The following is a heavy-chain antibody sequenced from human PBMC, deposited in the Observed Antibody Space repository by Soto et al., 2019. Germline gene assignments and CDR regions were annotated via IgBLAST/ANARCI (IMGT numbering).Heavy chain of an antibody. CDR1: GFSLTTDRVG. D-gene: IGHD1-26*01. Sequence: QITLKESGPTLVKPIQTLTLTCTFSGFSLTTDRVGVGWIRQPPGEALEWLAVIYWDDSKTYRPSLESRLTITKDTSNNQVALTMTNMDSLDTATYYCAHAYGGRSLYWGQGTLVTVSS. V-gene: IGHV2-5*02. CDR3: AHAYGGRSLY. J-gene: IGHJ4*02. CDR2: IYWDDSK.